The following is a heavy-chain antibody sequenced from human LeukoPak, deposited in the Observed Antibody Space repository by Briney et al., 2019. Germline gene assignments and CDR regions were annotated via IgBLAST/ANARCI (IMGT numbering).Heavy chain of an antibody. Sequence: PGGSLRLSCAASEFNVRSNYMSWVRQAPGKGLEWVSVLYSGGSTYYADSVKGRFTISRDNSKNTLYLQMNSLRAEDTAVYYCARGVSYDSSGYDYWGQGTLVTVSS. V-gene: IGHV3-53*01. CDR2: LYSGGST. D-gene: IGHD3-22*01. J-gene: IGHJ4*02. CDR1: EFNVRSNY. CDR3: ARGVSYDSSGYDY.